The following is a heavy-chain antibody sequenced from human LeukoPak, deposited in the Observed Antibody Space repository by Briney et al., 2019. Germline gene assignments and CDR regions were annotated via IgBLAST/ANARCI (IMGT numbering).Heavy chain of an antibody. CDR2: ISWNSGSI. D-gene: IGHD3-16*01. CDR3: ARALRRPAYYDYVWGTKD. V-gene: IGHV3-9*01. J-gene: IGHJ4*02. CDR1: GFTFDDYA. Sequence: GGSLRLSCAASGFTFDDYAMHWVRQAPGKGLEWVSGISWNSGSIGYADSVKGRFTISRDNSKNTLYLQMNSLRAEDTAVYYCARALRRPAYYDYVWGTKDWGQGTLVTVSS.